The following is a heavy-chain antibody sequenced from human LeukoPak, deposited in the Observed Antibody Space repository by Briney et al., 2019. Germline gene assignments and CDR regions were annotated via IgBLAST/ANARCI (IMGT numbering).Heavy chain of an antibody. J-gene: IGHJ6*03. V-gene: IGHV1-69*04. CDR2: IIPILGIA. Sequence: SVKVSCKASGGTFSSYTISWVRQAPGQGLEWMGRIIPILGIANYAQKFQGRVTITADKSTSTAYMELSSLRSEDTAVYYCARDLGAPTGTPDYYYYYMDVWGKGTTVTVSS. D-gene: IGHD1-1*01. CDR1: GGTFSSYT. CDR3: ARDLGAPTGTPDYYYYYMDV.